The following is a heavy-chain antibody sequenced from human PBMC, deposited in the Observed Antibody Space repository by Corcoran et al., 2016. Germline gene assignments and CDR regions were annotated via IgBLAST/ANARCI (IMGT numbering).Heavy chain of an antibody. CDR3: ARDLPPRVRVTTRWDAFDI. V-gene: IGHV1-69*06. Sequence: QVQLVQSGAEVKKPGSSVKVSCKASGGTFSSYAISWVRQAPGQGLEWMGGIIPIFGTANYAQKFQGRVTITADKSTSTAYMELSSLRSEDTAVYYCARDLPPRVRVTTRWDAFDIWGQGTMVTVSS. CDR1: GGTFSSYA. CDR2: IIPIFGTA. J-gene: IGHJ3*02. D-gene: IGHD4-17*01.